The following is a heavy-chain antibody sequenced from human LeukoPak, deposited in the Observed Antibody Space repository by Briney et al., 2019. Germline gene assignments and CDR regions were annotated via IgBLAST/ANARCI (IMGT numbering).Heavy chain of an antibody. CDR3: ARSSRYYSSTSCYDSYYYYYMDV. D-gene: IGHD2-2*01. V-gene: IGHV1-69*01. J-gene: IGHJ6*03. CDR1: GGTFSSYA. CDR2: INPIFGTA. Sequence: SSVKVSCKASGGTFSSYAISWVRQAHGRGLEWMGGINPIFGTANYAQKFQGRVTITADESTSTAYMELSSLRSEDTAVYYCARSSRYYSSTSCYDSYYYYYMDVWGQGTKVAVSS.